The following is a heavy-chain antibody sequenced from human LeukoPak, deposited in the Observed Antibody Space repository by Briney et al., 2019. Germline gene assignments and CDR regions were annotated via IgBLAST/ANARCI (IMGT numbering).Heavy chain of an antibody. CDR1: GGSISSYY. D-gene: IGHD2-2*02. V-gene: IGHV4-59*01. Sequence: SETLSLTCTVSGGSISSYYWSWIRQPPGKGLEWIGYIYYSGSTNYNPSLKSRVTISVDTSKNQFSLKLGSVTAADTAVYYCARAPATAIPPDLHFDYWGQGTLVTVSS. CDR2: IYYSGST. CDR3: ARAPATAIPPDLHFDY. J-gene: IGHJ4*02.